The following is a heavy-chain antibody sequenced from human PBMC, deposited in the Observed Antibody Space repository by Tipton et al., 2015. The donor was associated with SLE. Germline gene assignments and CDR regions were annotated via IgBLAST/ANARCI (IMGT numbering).Heavy chain of an antibody. CDR3: ARVPLYYYYYMDV. Sequence: TLSLTCTVSGGSTSSDSYSWSWIRQPPGKGLECIAYIHASGSTNYNPSLKSRVTISADTSKNQFSLKVSSVTAADSAVYYCARVPLYYYYYMDVWGKGTTVAVSS. CDR2: IHASGST. V-gene: IGHV4-61*01. J-gene: IGHJ6*03. CDR1: GGSTSSDSYS.